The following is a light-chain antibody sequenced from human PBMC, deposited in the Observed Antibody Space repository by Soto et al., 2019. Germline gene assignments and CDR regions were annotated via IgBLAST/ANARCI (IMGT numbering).Light chain of an antibody. V-gene: IGLV2-11*01. CDR3: CSHAGSSAV. Sequence: QSVLTQPRSVSGSPGQSVTISCTGTSSDVGGYNYVSWYQQHPGKAPQPMIYDVSKRTSGVPDRFSGSTSGNTASLPISGLQAEDEADYYCCSHAGSSAVFGTGTKVTVL. CDR1: SSDVGGYNY. CDR2: DVS. J-gene: IGLJ1*01.